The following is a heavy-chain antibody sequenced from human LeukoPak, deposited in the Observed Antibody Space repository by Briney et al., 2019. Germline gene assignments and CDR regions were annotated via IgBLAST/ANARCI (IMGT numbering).Heavy chain of an antibody. V-gene: IGHV4-59*08. CDR1: GGSISSYY. CDR3: ARRGTDAFDI. CDR2: IYYSGST. J-gene: IGHJ3*02. Sequence: SETLSLTCTVSGGSISSYYWSWIRQPPGKGLEWIGYIYYSGSTNYNPSLKSRVTISVDTSKIQFSLKLSSVTAADTAVYYCARRGTDAFDIWGQGTMVTVSS.